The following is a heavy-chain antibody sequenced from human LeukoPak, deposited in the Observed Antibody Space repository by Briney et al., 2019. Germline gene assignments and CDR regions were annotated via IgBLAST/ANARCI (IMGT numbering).Heavy chain of an antibody. D-gene: IGHD5-24*01. CDR3: ARVSRDGYSG. CDR2: IYYSGST. V-gene: IGHV4-61*01. Sequence: SETLSLTCTVSGGSVSSGSYYWSWIRQPPGKGLEWIGYIYYSGSTNYNPSLKSRVTISVDTSKNQFSLKLSSVTAADTAVYYCARVSRDGYSGWGQGTLVTVSS. CDR1: GGSVSSGSYY. J-gene: IGHJ4*02.